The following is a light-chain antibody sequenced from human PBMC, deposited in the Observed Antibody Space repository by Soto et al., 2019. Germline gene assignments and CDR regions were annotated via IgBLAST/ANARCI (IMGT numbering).Light chain of an antibody. Sequence: EIVMTQSPATLSVSPGEEATLSCRASQSVNNNVAWYQQQPGQAPRLLIFGASIRATGIPARFSGSGSGTEFTLTISSLQFEDFALYYCQHYNNWPPWTFGQGTKVEIK. CDR1: QSVNNN. CDR2: GAS. J-gene: IGKJ1*01. CDR3: QHYNNWPPWT. V-gene: IGKV3-15*01.